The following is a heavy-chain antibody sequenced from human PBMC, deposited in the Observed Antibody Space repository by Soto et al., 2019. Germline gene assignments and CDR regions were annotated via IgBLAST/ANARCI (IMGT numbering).Heavy chain of an antibody. Sequence: GGSLRLSCAASGFTFSSYAMSWVRQAPGKGLEWVSAISGSGGSTYYADSVKGRFTISRDNSKNTLYLQMNSLRAEDTAVYYCAKDYDYIWGSYADAFDIWGQGTMVTVSS. CDR3: AKDYDYIWGSYADAFDI. CDR1: GFTFSSYA. J-gene: IGHJ3*02. V-gene: IGHV3-23*01. D-gene: IGHD3-16*01. CDR2: ISGSGGST.